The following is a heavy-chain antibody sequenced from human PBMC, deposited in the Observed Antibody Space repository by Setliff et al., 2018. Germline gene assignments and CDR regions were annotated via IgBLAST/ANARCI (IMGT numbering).Heavy chain of an antibody. V-gene: IGHV1-69*05. CDR3: VREGVDSRSSTDYRYYMDV. Sequence: SVKVSCKASGATFSSYGIGWVRQAPGQGLEWMGGTIPMFGTTEYAQKFQGRLTIITDESTNTAFMQLSSLRSDDTAVYYCVREGVDSRSSTDYRYYMDVWGKGTTVTVS. J-gene: IGHJ6*03. CDR2: TIPMFGTT. CDR1: GATFSSYG. D-gene: IGHD3-22*01.